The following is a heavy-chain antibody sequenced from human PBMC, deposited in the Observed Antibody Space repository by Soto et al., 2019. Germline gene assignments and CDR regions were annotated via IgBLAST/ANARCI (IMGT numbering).Heavy chain of an antibody. V-gene: IGHV3-30*18. Sequence: LRLSCAASGFTFSSYGMHWVRQAPGKGLEWVAGISYDGSNKYYADSVKGRFTISRDNSKNTLYLQMNSLRAEDTAVYYCAKDVVVGATTGLGDYYYYYGMHVWGQGITVTVYS. CDR3: AKDVVVGATTGLGDYYYYYGMHV. CDR1: GFTFSSYG. D-gene: IGHD1-26*01. CDR2: ISYDGSNK. J-gene: IGHJ6*02.